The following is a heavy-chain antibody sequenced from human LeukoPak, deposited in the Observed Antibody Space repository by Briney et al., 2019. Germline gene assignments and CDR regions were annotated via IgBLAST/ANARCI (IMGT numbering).Heavy chain of an antibody. V-gene: IGHV1-2*02. CDR3: GTLLSNGPFDY. CDR1: GYTFTGYY. CDR2: IYPNSGAT. J-gene: IGHJ4*02. Sequence: ASVKVSCKASGYTFTGYYMHWVRQAPGQGLEWMGWIYPNSGATKYAQKFQGRVTMTRDTSISTAYMELSRLRSDDTAVYYCGTLLSNGPFDYWRQGSLVTVSS.